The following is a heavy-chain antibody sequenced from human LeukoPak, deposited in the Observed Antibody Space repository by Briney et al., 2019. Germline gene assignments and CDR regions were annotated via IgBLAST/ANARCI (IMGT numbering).Heavy chain of an antibody. CDR1: GFTLTSSA. CDR2: IVVGSNDT. V-gene: IGHV1-58*01. Sequence: TSVKVSCKASGFTLTSSAVQWVRQARGQRLEWIGWIVVGSNDTNYAQKFQKRVTIARGMSTNTAYMELSSLRSEDTAVYYCAAPHSSSWFDFWGRGTLVTVSS. D-gene: IGHD6-13*01. J-gene: IGHJ4*02. CDR3: AAPHSSSWFDF.